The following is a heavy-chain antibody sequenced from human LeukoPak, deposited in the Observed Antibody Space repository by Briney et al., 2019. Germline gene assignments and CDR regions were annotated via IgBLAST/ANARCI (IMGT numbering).Heavy chain of an antibody. CDR1: GFTVSSHY. V-gene: IGHV3-66*02. J-gene: IGHJ4*02. CDR3: AKKHDY. Sequence: GGSLRLSCSASGFTVSSHYMSWVRQAPGKGLEWVSVIYSGGSTYYADSVKGRFTISRDNSKNTLYLQMNSLRTEDTAVYYCAKKHDYWGQGTLVTVSS. CDR2: IYSGGST.